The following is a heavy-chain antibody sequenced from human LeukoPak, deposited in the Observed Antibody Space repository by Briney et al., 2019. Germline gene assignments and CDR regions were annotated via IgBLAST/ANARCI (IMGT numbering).Heavy chain of an antibody. J-gene: IGHJ4*02. V-gene: IGHV3-48*04. D-gene: IGHD3-9*01. CDR2: ISSSSSTI. CDR3: ARDMGITIFSAGFDY. CDR1: GFIFSSYS. Sequence: GGSLRLSCAASGFIFSSYSINWVRQAAGKGLEWVSYISSSSSTIHYADSVRGRFSISRDNAENSLYLQMNSLRAEDTAVYFCARDMGITIFSAGFDYWGQGTLVTVSS.